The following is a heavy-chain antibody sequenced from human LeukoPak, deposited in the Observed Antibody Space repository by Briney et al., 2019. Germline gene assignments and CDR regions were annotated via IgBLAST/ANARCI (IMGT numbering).Heavy chain of an antibody. Sequence: ASVKVSCKASGYAFTSYGISWVRQAPGQGLEWMGWISAYNGNTNYAQKLQGRVTMTTDTSTSTAYMELRSLRSDDTAVYYCARSIAAAGLLDYRGQGTLVTVSS. D-gene: IGHD6-13*01. V-gene: IGHV1-18*01. CDR1: GYAFTSYG. CDR3: ARSIAAAGLLDY. J-gene: IGHJ4*02. CDR2: ISAYNGNT.